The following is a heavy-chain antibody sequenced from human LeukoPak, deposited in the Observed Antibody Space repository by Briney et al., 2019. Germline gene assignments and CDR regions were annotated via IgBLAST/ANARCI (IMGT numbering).Heavy chain of an antibody. J-gene: IGHJ5*02. CDR2: IYHSGST. V-gene: IGHV4-4*02. D-gene: IGHD3-10*01. CDR1: GGSISNSNW. Sequence: KASGTLSLTCAVSGGSISNSNWWSWVRQPPGKGLEWIGEIYHSGSTNYNPSLKSRVTISVDKSKNQFSLKLSSVTAADTAVYYCAREGLWFGEATSRRSWFDPWGQGTLVTVSS. CDR3: AREGLWFGEATSRRSWFDP.